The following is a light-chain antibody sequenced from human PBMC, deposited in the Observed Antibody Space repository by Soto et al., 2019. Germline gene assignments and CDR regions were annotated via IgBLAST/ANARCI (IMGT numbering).Light chain of an antibody. V-gene: IGLV2-14*01. CDR2: EVS. CDR1: SSDVGSYNF. CDR3: SSYKTSSNYV. Sequence: QSALTQPASVSGSPGQSITISCTGTSSDVGSYNFVSWYQQLPGKAPKLMIYEVSNRPSGVSNRFSGSKSGNTASLTISGLQDEEEADSSCSSYKTSSNYVFGSGTKVTV. J-gene: IGLJ1*01.